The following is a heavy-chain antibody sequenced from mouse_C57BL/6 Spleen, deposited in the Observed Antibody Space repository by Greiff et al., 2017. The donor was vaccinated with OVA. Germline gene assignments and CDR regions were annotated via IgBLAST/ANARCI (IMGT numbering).Heavy chain of an antibody. J-gene: IGHJ4*01. V-gene: IGHV1-69*01. CDR2: IDPSDSYT. CDR3: ARSGDGAMDY. D-gene: IGHD3-1*01. CDR1: GYTFTSYW. Sequence: QVQLQQPGAELVMPGASVKLSCKASGYTFTSYWMHWVKQRPGQGLEWIGEIDPSDSYTNYNQKFKGKSTLTVDKSSSTAYMQLSSLTSEDSAVYYCARSGDGAMDYWGQGTSVTVSS.